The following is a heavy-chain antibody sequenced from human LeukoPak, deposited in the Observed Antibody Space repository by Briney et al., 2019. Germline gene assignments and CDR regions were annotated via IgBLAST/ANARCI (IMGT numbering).Heavy chain of an antibody. Sequence: PGGSLRLSCAVSGITLSNYGMSWVRQAPGKGLEWVAGISGSGGSTNYADSVKGRFTVSRDNSKNTLYLHMNTLSAEDTAVYYCAKWAYYDFWSGHYKSHFDSWGQGTLVTVSP. J-gene: IGHJ4*02. CDR2: ISGSGGST. CDR1: GITLSNYG. CDR3: AKWAYYDFWSGHYKSHFDS. V-gene: IGHV3-23*01. D-gene: IGHD3-3*01.